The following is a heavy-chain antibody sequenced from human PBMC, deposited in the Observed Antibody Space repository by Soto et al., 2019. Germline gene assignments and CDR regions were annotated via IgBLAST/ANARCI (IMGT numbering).Heavy chain of an antibody. Sequence: QVQLVQSGAEVKKPGASVKGSCKASGYTFTSYAMHWVRQAPGQRQEWMGWINASNGKTKYSQKFQGRVTISRVTSLSTAYLALCSPRSEDTSVYYFASDTTPSDVWGQETTVTVSS. CDR1: GYTFTSYA. CDR2: INASNGKT. V-gene: IGHV1-3*01. J-gene: IGHJ6*02. CDR3: ASDTTPSDV. D-gene: IGHD1-1*01.